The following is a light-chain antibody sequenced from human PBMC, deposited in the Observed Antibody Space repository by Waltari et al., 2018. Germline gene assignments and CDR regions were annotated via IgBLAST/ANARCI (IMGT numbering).Light chain of an antibody. CDR2: DAS. CDR1: QSIDTR. V-gene: IGKV1-39*01. CDR3: QQSSNLPYT. Sequence: DIQMTQSPSSLSASVGDRVTITCRASQSIDTRLNWYQQTPGQAPKVLVYDASTLQSGVPSRFSGSASGTHFTLTISSLQPEDSATYYCQQSSNLPYTFGQGTTLEIK. J-gene: IGKJ2*01.